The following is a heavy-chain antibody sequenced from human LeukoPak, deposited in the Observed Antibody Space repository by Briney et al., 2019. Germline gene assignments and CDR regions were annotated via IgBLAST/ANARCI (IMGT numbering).Heavy chain of an antibody. Sequence: PGGSLRLSCVASGFTFSSYAMHWVRQAPGKGLEWVAVISYDGSNEYYADSVKGRFTISRDNSENTLYLQMSSLRVEDTAVYYCARGSPDSSGYRTFFDYWGQGTLVTVSS. D-gene: IGHD3-22*01. CDR3: ARGSPDSSGYRTFFDY. CDR2: ISYDGSNE. CDR1: GFTFSSYA. V-gene: IGHV3-30*04. J-gene: IGHJ4*02.